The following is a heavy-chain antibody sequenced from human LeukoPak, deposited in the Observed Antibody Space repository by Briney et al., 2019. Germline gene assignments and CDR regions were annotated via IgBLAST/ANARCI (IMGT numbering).Heavy chain of an antibody. D-gene: IGHD2-15*01. V-gene: IGHV3-33*06. CDR2: IWSDGSDK. CDR3: AKDRGYCSGGSCYYFDY. J-gene: IGHJ4*02. Sequence: PGRSLRLSCAASGFTFSSYGFHWVRQAPGKGLEWVAVIWSDGSDKYYSDSVRGRFTISRDNSDNTLYLQMNSLRAEDTAVYYCAKDRGYCSGGSCYYFDYWGQGTLVTVSS. CDR1: GFTFSSYG.